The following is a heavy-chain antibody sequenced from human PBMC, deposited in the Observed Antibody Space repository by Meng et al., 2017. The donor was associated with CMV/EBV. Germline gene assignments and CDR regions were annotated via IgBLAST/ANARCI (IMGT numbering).Heavy chain of an antibody. Sequence: GESLKISCAASGFTFSSYSMNWVRQAPGKGLEWVSSISSSSSYIYYADSVKGRFTISRDSAKNSLYLQMNSLRAEDTAVYYCARDRGGDIAPYYYYGMDVWGQGTTVTVSS. D-gene: IGHD2-15*01. J-gene: IGHJ6*02. CDR1: GFTFSSYS. CDR2: ISSSSSYI. V-gene: IGHV3-21*01. CDR3: ARDRGGDIAPYYYYGMDV.